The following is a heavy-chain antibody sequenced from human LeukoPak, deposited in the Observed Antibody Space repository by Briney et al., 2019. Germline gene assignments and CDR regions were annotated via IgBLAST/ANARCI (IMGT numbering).Heavy chain of an antibody. D-gene: IGHD3-22*01. CDR2: IWYDGSTK. CDR3: AREEDSSPDY. V-gene: IGHV3-33*01. J-gene: IGHJ4*02. CDR1: GFTLSSYG. Sequence: PGKSLRLSCVASGFTLSSYGMHWVRQAPGKGLEWVAVIWYDGSTKYYADSVKGRFTISRDISKNTLYLQMTSLRAEDTAVYYCAREEDSSPDYWGQGTLVTVSS.